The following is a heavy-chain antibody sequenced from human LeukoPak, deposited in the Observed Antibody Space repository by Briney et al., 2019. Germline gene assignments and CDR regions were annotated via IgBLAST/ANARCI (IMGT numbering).Heavy chain of an antibody. Sequence: ASVKVSFKASGYPFTRYGISWVRQAPGQGLEWMGRINPDNGNTKYAQKFQGRVTMTTDTSTSTAHMELRSLRSDDTAVYYCATYYCSTTSCYPYFFDYWGQGTLVTVSS. CDR3: ATYYCSTTSCYPYFFDY. CDR1: GYPFTRYG. V-gene: IGHV1-18*01. J-gene: IGHJ4*02. D-gene: IGHD2-2*01. CDR2: INPDNGNT.